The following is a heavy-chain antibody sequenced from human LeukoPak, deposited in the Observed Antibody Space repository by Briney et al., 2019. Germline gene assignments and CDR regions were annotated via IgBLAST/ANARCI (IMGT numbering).Heavy chain of an antibody. D-gene: IGHD3-22*01. V-gene: IGHV4-61*02. J-gene: IGHJ6*03. CDR1: GDSISSGSFY. CDR3: ARDVVLIKPKPLLSHFYMDV. Sequence: SETLSLTCTVSGDSISSGSFYWSWIRQAAGKGLEWIGRVSSSGRTTYNPSLKSRLTISITTSKNQFSLKVTSVTASDTAVYYCARDVVLIKPKPLLSHFYMDVWGKGTTVTISS. CDR2: VSSSGRT.